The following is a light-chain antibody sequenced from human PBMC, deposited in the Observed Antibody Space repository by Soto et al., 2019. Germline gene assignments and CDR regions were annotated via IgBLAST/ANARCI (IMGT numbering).Light chain of an antibody. CDR2: DAS. CDR1: QTVGIY. Sequence: EIVLTQSPATLSLSPGERATLSCRARQTVGIYLAWYQQKPGQAPRLLIYDASSRAAGIPARFSGSGSGTDFTLTISSLEPEDFAVYYCHQRQSWPRTFGQGTKVDIK. CDR3: HQRQSWPRT. V-gene: IGKV3-11*01. J-gene: IGKJ1*01.